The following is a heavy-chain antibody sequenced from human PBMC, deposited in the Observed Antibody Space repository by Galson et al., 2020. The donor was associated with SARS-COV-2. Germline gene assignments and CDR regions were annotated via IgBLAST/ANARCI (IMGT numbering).Heavy chain of an antibody. V-gene: IGHV3-30*02. CDR3: AKDGRQYDFGGGWGDY. J-gene: IGHJ4*02. Sequence: GESLKISCAASGFTFSSYGMHWVRQAPGKGLEWVAFIRYDGSNKYYADSVKGRFTISRDNSKNTLYLQMNSLRAEDTAVYYCAKDGRQYDFGGGWGDYWGQGTLVTVSS. CDR1: GFTFSSYG. D-gene: IGHD3-3*01. CDR2: IRYDGSNK.